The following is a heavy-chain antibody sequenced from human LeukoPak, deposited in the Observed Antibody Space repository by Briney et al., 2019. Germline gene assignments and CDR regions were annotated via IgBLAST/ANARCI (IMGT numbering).Heavy chain of an antibody. Sequence: GGSLRLSCAASGFTFSSYAMSWVRQAPRKGLEWVSAISGSGGSTYYADSVKGRFTISRDNSKNTLYLQMNSLRAEDTAVYYCAKATYFDWLLYFDYWGQGTLVTVSS. J-gene: IGHJ4*02. CDR3: AKATYFDWLLYFDY. CDR2: ISGSGGST. CDR1: GFTFSSYA. V-gene: IGHV3-23*01. D-gene: IGHD3-9*01.